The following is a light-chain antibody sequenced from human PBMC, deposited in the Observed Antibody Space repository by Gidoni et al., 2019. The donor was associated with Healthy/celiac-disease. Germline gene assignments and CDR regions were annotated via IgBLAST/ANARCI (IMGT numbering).Light chain of an antibody. CDR3: QQYNDWPRT. CDR2: GAS. V-gene: IGKV3-15*01. J-gene: IGKJ1*01. Sequence: EIVMTQSPATLSVSPGERVTLSCRASQSVGSNLAWYQQKPGQAPRLLIYGASTRATGIPARFSGRWSGTEFTLTISSLQSEDFAVYSCQQYNDWPRTFGQGTKVEIK. CDR1: QSVGSN.